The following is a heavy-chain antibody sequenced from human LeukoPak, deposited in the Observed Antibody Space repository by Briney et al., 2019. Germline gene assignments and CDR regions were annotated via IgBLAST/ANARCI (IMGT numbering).Heavy chain of an antibody. CDR3: ARDYCSGGSCYPDY. CDR2: IYSGGST. J-gene: IGHJ4*02. CDR1: GFTVSSNY. D-gene: IGHD2-15*01. Sequence: GGSLRLSCAASGFTVSSNYMNWVRQAPGKGLEWVSVIYSGGSTYYADSVKGRFTISRDNSKNTLYLQMNSLRAEDTAVYYCARDYCSGGSCYPDYWGQGTLVTVSS. V-gene: IGHV3-53*01.